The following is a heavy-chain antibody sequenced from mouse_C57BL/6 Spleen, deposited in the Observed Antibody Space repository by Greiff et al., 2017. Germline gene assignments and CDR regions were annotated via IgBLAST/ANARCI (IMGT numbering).Heavy chain of an antibody. CDR2: IDPNSGGT. V-gene: IGHV1-72*01. Sequence: QVQLQQPGAELVKPGASVKLSCKASGYTFTSYWMHWVKQRPGRGLEWIGRIDPNSGGTTYNEKFKSKATLTVDKPSSTAYMQLSSLTSEDSAVYYCAKGVEIYYYGSSSGNAMDYWGQGTSVTVSS. J-gene: IGHJ4*01. CDR3: AKGVEIYYYGSSSGNAMDY. CDR1: GYTFTSYW. D-gene: IGHD1-1*01.